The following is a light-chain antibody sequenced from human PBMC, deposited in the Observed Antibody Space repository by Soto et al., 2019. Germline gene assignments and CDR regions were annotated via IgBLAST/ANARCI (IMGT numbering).Light chain of an antibody. J-gene: IGKJ1*01. CDR3: QQYGDSPPT. Sequence: EIVLTQSPGTLSLSPGESATLSCRASQSVSSNSLAWYRRNPGQPPSLLIYGTSTRATDIPRRFSDSGSGTDFTLTITRLEPEDFAVYFCQQYGDSPPTFGQGTKVEVK. CDR2: GTS. V-gene: IGKV3-20*01. CDR1: QSVSSNS.